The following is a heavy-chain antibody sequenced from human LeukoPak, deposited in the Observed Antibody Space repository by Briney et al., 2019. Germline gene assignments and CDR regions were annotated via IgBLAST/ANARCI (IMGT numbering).Heavy chain of an antibody. J-gene: IGHJ4*02. D-gene: IGHD6-19*01. CDR3: ARGSSGWYYFDY. V-gene: IGHV3-21*01. CDR2: ISSSSSYI. CDR1: GFTFSSYS. Sequence: GGSLTLSCAASGFTFSSYSMNWVRHAPGKGLEWVLSISSSSSYIYYADSVKGRFTISRDNAKNSLYLQMNSLRAEDTDVYYCARGSSGWYYFDYWGQGTLVTVSS.